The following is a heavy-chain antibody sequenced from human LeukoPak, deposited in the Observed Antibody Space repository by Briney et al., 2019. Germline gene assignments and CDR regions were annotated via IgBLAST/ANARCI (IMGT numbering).Heavy chain of an antibody. Sequence: GGSLRLSCAASGFTFSSYGMSWVRQAPGKGLEWVSAISGSGGSTYYADSVKGRFTISRDNFKNTLDLQMNSLRAEDTAVYYCARVEQWLKFIDYWGQGTLVTVSS. CDR3: ARVEQWLKFIDY. J-gene: IGHJ4*02. CDR1: GFTFSSYG. CDR2: ISGSGGST. V-gene: IGHV3-23*01. D-gene: IGHD6-19*01.